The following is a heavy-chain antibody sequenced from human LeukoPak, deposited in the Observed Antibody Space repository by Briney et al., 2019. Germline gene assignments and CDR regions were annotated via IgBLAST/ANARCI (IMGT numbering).Heavy chain of an antibody. CDR3: ARDFRSSGDDLDY. Sequence: PGGSLRLSCAASGFTFSIYRMNWVRQAPGKGLELVSYISSSSSTIYYADSVKGRFTISRDNAKNSLYLQMNSLRAEDTAVYYCARDFRSSGDDLDYWGQGTLVTVSS. V-gene: IGHV3-48*01. CDR1: GFTFSIYR. D-gene: IGHD3-22*01. CDR2: ISSSSSTI. J-gene: IGHJ4*02.